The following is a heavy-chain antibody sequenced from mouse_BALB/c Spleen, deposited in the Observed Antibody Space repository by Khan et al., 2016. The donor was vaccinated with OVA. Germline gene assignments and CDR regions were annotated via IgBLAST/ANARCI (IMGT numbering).Heavy chain of an antibody. V-gene: IGHV2-9*02. CDR1: GFSLTSYG. CDR3: ARLEDV. J-gene: IGHJ2*01. CDR2: IWAAGST. Sequence: VKLLESGPGLVAPSQSLSITCTVSGFSLTSYGVHWVRQPPGKGLGWLGVIWAAGSTNYNSALMSRLSISKDNSKSKVFLKMNSLQTDDTAVYYCARLEDVWGQGTTLTVSS.